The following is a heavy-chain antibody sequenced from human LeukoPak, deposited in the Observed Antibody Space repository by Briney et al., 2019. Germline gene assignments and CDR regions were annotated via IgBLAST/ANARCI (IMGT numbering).Heavy chain of an antibody. CDR3: ARGRSSLDY. V-gene: IGHV3-21*01. CDR1: GFTFSSYS. Sequence: GGSLRLSCAASGFTFSSYSMNWVRQAPGKGLEWVSSISSSSSYIYYADSVKGRFTISRDNAKNSLYLQVNSLRAEDTAVCYCARGRSSLDYWGQGTLVTVSS. J-gene: IGHJ4*02. CDR2: ISSSSSYI.